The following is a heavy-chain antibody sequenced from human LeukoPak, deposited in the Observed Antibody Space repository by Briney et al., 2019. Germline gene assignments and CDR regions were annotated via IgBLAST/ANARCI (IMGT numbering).Heavy chain of an antibody. CDR1: GFTFSSYG. V-gene: IGHV3-74*01. CDR2: INTDGSST. Sequence: GGSLRLSCAASGFTFSSYGMHWVRQAPGKGLVWVSRINTDGSSTSYADSVKGRFTISRDNAKNTLYLQMNSLRGEDTALYYCARDGGYSTNFDYWGQGTLVTASS. CDR3: ARDGGYSTNFDY. D-gene: IGHD2/OR15-2a*01. J-gene: IGHJ4*02.